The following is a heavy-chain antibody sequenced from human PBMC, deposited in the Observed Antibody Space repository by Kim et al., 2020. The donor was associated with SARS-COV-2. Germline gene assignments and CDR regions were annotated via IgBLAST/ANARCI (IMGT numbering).Heavy chain of an antibody. Sequence: ASVKVSCKASGYTFTSYAMHWVRQAPGQRLEWMGWINAGNGNTKYSQKFQGRVTITRDTSASTAYMELSSLRSEDTAVYYCAAHYYGSGSYYLSFDYWGQGTLVTVSS. CDR2: INAGNGNT. CDR1: GYTFTSYA. CDR3: AAHYYGSGSYYLSFDY. D-gene: IGHD3-10*01. V-gene: IGHV1-3*01. J-gene: IGHJ4*02.